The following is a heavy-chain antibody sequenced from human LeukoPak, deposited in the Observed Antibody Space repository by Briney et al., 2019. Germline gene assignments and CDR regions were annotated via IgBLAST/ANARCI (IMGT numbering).Heavy chain of an antibody. V-gene: IGHV3-30*18. CDR2: ISYDGSNK. J-gene: IGHJ4*02. D-gene: IGHD6-13*01. Sequence: PGRSLRLSCAASGFTFSSYGMHWVRQAPGKGLEWVAVISYDGSNKYYADSVKGRFTISRDNSKNTLYLQMNSLRAEDTAVYYCAKDWGQLVPFGFLDYWGQGTLVTVSS. CDR3: AKDWGQLVPFGFLDY. CDR1: GFTFSSYG.